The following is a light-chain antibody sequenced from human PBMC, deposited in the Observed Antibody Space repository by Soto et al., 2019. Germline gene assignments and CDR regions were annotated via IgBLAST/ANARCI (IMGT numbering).Light chain of an antibody. V-gene: IGLV4-60*02. Sequence: QPVLTQSSSASASLESSVKLTCTLSSGHSGYIIAWHQQQPGKAPRYLMKLEGSGSYNKGSGVPDRFSGSSSGADRYLTISNLQFEDEADYYCETWDSNTRVFGGGTQLTVL. CDR3: ETWDSNTRV. J-gene: IGLJ3*02. CDR2: LEGSGSY. CDR1: SGHSGYI.